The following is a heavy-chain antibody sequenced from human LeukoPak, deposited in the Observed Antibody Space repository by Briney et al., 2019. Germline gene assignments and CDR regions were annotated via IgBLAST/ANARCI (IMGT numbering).Heavy chain of an antibody. CDR1: GYTFTSYG. CDR2: ISAYNGNT. CDR3: ARGPYCSSTSCYYDY. V-gene: IGHV1-18*01. J-gene: IGHJ4*02. D-gene: IGHD2-2*01. Sequence: ASVKVSCKASGYTFTSYGIIWVRQAPGQGLEWMGWISAYNGNTNYAQKLQGRVTMTTDTSTSTAYMELRSLRSDDTAVYYCARGPYCSSTSCYYDYWGQGTLVTVSS.